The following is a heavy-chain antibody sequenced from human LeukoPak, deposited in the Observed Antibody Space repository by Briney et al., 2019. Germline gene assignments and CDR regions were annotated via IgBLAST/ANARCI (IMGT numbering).Heavy chain of an antibody. CDR1: GFTFSSYG. J-gene: IGHJ4*02. CDR3: ARDRSTTHFDY. Sequence: GGSLRLSCAASGFTFSSYGMHWVRQAPGKGLEWVAMIWYDGSNKYYADSVKGRFTISRDNSKNTLFLQMDSLRAEDTAVYYCARDRSTTHFDYWGQGTLVTVSS. CDR2: IWYDGSNK. D-gene: IGHD5/OR15-5a*01. V-gene: IGHV3-33*01.